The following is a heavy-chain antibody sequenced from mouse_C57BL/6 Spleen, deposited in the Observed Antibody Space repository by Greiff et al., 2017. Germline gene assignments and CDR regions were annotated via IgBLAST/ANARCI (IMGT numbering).Heavy chain of an antibody. CDR2: IWRGGST. CDR3: AKNEGTADYFDY. D-gene: IGHD2-14*01. Sequence: VQLQQSGPGLVQPSQSLSITCTVSGFSLTSYGVHWVRQSPGKGLEWLGVIWRGGSTDYNAAFMSRLSITKDNSKSQVFIKMNSQQADDTAIYCCAKNEGTADYFDYWGQGTTLTVSS. V-gene: IGHV2-5*01. CDR1: GFSLTSYG. J-gene: IGHJ2*01.